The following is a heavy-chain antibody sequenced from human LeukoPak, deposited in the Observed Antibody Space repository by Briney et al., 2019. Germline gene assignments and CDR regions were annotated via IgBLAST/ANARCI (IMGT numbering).Heavy chain of an antibody. J-gene: IGHJ3*01. CDR3: ARDDGYYGSGSYSPVF. Sequence: GASVKVSCKASGYTFTSYYMHWVRQAPGKGPEWMGIINPSGGSTSYAQKFQGRVTMTRDTSTSTVYMELSSLRSEDTAVYYCARDDGYYGSGSYSPVFWGQGTMVTVSS. CDR2: INPSGGST. D-gene: IGHD3-10*01. V-gene: IGHV1-46*01. CDR1: GYTFTSYY.